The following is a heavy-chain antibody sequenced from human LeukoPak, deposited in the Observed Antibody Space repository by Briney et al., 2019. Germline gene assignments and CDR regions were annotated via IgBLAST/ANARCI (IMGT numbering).Heavy chain of an antibody. D-gene: IGHD2-8*02. Sequence: ASVKVSCKASGYTFTSYYMHWVRQAPGQGLEWMGTINPSGGSTSYAQKFQGRVTMTRDTSTSTVYMELSSLRSEDTAVYYCATGRRTTGLDYWGQGTLVTVSS. J-gene: IGHJ4*02. CDR2: INPSGGST. V-gene: IGHV1-46*01. CDR1: GYTFTSYY. CDR3: ATGRRTTGLDY.